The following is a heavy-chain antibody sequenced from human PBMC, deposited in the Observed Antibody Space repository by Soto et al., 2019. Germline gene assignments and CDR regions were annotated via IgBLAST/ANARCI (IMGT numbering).Heavy chain of an antibody. CDR3: ARVLYYGSGSYSPYGMDV. D-gene: IGHD3-10*01. V-gene: IGHV1-69*01. CDR1: GVSLYNNG. CDR2: VSPPFRTA. Sequence: QVQLVQSGAEVKKPGSSVKVSCKTSGVSLYNNGIGWVRQAPGHGLEWMGGVSPPFRTANYARKFQGRIAITADASTGTVNMELSSLTSEDAAQYYCARVLYYGSGSYSPYGMDVWGQGTTVTVSS. J-gene: IGHJ6*02.